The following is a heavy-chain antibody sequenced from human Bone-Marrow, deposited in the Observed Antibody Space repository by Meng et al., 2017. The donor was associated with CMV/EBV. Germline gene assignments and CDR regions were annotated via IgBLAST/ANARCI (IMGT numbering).Heavy chain of an antibody. D-gene: IGHD3-3*01. CDR1: GYTFTGYY. J-gene: IGHJ5*02. CDR2: INPNSGGT. V-gene: IGHV1-2*02. Sequence: ASVKVSCKASGYTFTGYYMHWVRQAPGQGLEWMGWINPNSGGTNYAQKFQGRVTMTRDTSISTAYMELSRLRSDDTAVYYCARSRVTLRSNPVGWFDPWGQGPRVTGSS. CDR3: ARSRVTLRSNPVGWFDP.